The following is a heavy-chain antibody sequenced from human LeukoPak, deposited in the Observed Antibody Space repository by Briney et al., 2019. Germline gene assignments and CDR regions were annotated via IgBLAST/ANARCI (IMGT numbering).Heavy chain of an antibody. J-gene: IGHJ4*02. CDR3: ARAEGRIAPRRTAFDY. Sequence: PSETLSLTCAVSGGSISSYYWSWIRQPPGKGLEWIGYIYYSGSTNYNPSLKSRVTISVDTSKNQFSLKLSSVTAADTAVYYCARAEGRIAPRRTAFDYWGQGTLVTVSS. CDR1: GGSISSYY. V-gene: IGHV4-59*01. D-gene: IGHD6-13*01. CDR2: IYYSGST.